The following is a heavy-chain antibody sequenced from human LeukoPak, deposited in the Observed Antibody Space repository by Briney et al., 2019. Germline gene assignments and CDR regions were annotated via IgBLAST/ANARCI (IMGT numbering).Heavy chain of an antibody. Sequence: PSETLSLTCTVSGGSISSYYWSWIRQPPGKGLEWIGYIYYSGSTNYNPSLKSRVTISVDTSKNQFSLKLSSVTAADTAVYYCARDSTSYFDYWGQRTLVTVSS. V-gene: IGHV4-59*01. CDR1: GGSISSYY. D-gene: IGHD3-3*02. CDR3: ARDSTSYFDY. CDR2: IYYSGST. J-gene: IGHJ4*02.